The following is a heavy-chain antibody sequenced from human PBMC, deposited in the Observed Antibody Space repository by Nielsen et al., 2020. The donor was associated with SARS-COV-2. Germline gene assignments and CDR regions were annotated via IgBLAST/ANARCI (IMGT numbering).Heavy chain of an antibody. CDR1: GFTFSSYA. CDR2: ISYDGSNK. Sequence: GESLKISCAASGFTFSSYAMHWVRQAPGKGLEWVAVISYDGSNKYYADSVKGRFTISRDNSKNTLYLQMNSLRAEDTAVYYCARGPLSSDWLRYYYYGMDVWGQGTTVTVSS. J-gene: IGHJ6*02. CDR3: ARGPLSSDWLRYYYYGMDV. D-gene: IGHD3-9*01. V-gene: IGHV3-30*04.